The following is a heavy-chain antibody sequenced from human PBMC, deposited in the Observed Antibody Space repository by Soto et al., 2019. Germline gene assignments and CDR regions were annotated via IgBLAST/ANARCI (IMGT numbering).Heavy chain of an antibody. D-gene: IGHD3-10*01. CDR2: INPSGGST. V-gene: IGHV1-46*01. CDR3: ARDERWFGELLGAFDI. Sequence: GASVKVSCKASGYTFTSYYMHWVRQAPGQGLEWMGIINPSGGSTSYAQKFQGRVTMTRDTSTSTVYMELSSLRSEDTAVYYCARDERWFGELLGAFDIWGQGTMVTVSS. J-gene: IGHJ3*02. CDR1: GYTFTSYY.